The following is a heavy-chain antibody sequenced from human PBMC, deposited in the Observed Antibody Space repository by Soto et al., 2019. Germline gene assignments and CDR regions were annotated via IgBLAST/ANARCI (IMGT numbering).Heavy chain of an antibody. D-gene: IGHD2-15*01. CDR3: ARDMRYCFNALCQPFGMDV. Sequence: QVQLQEAGPGLVKPSQALSLTCTVSGASVRTGDHYWSWIRQSPGKGLEWIGSSHNSGSTYYNPSLRGRLTMSLGTSKNQTSLRLTSGTAADTAVYFCARDMRYCFNALCQPFGMDVWGRGTTVTVSS. CDR1: GASVRTGDHY. J-gene: IGHJ6*02. V-gene: IGHV4-30-4*01. CDR2: SHNSGST.